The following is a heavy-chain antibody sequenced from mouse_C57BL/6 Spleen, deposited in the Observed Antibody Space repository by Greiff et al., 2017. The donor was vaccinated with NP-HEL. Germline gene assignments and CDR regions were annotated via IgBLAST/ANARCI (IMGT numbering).Heavy chain of an antibody. CDR1: GYAFSSYW. V-gene: IGHV1-80*01. CDR2: IYPGDGDT. CDR3: ARDYSKGNCFDY. Sequence: QVQLQQSGAELVKPGASVKISCKASGYAFSSYWMNWVKQRPGKGLEWIGQIYPGDGDTNYNGKFKGKATLTADKSSSTAYMQLSSLTSEASAVYFCARDYSKGNCFDYWGQGTTLTVSS. D-gene: IGHD2-5*01. J-gene: IGHJ2*01.